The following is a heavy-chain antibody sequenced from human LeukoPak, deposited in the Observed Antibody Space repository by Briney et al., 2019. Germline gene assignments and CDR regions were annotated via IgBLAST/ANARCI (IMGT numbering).Heavy chain of an antibody. CDR1: GFTFSSYG. CDR3: ASGSGSFDAFDI. D-gene: IGHD1-26*01. V-gene: IGHV3-30*03. CDR2: ISYDGSNK. Sequence: PGGSLRLSCAASGFTFSSYGMHWVRQAPGKGLEWVAVISYDGSNKYYADSVKGRFTISRDNSKNTLYLQMNSLRAEDTAVYYCASGSGSFDAFDIWGQGTMVTVSS. J-gene: IGHJ3*02.